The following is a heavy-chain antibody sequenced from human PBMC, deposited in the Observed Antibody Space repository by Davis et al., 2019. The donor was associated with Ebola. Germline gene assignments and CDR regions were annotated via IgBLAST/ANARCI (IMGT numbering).Heavy chain of an antibody. D-gene: IGHD2-15*01. J-gene: IGHJ4*02. CDR3: AKWDCSGGSCYGGDY. CDR1: GFTFSSYA. V-gene: IGHV3-23*01. CDR2: ISGSGGST. Sequence: GGSLRLSCAASGFTFSSYAMSWVRQAPGKGLEWVSAISGSGGSTYYADSVKGRFTISRDNSKNTLYLQMNSLRAEDTAVYYCAKWDCSGGSCYGGDYWGQGTLVTVSS.